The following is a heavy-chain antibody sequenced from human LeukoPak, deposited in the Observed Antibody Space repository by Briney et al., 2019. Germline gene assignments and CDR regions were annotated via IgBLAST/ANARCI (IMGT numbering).Heavy chain of an antibody. Sequence: GGSLRLSCAASGFIFSGYWMTWVRQAPGEGLEWVASIKQDGSDQHYVDAVEGRFTISRDNAKNSLYLQMNNLRADDTAVYYCAKNIAAPARDSYYLFGMDVWGQGTTVTVSS. CDR3: AKNIAAPARDSYYLFGMDV. J-gene: IGHJ6*02. CDR2: IKQDGSDQ. V-gene: IGHV3-7*01. CDR1: GFIFSGYW. D-gene: IGHD6-25*01.